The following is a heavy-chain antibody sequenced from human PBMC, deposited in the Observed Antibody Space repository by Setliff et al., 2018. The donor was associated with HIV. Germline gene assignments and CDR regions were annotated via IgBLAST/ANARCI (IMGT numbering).Heavy chain of an antibody. V-gene: IGHV4-39*01. Sequence: SETLSLTCAVSGVSLKKSGFFWGWIRQSPGKGLEWIGGVSHSGSTYYNSSLKTRLTMSLASSRNQLSLRLSSVTAADSGIYYCAAHLAITAIGHWFFSLWGRGTLVTVSS. J-gene: IGHJ2*01. CDR3: AAHLAITAIGHWFFSL. CDR2: VSHSGST. CDR1: GVSLKKSGFF.